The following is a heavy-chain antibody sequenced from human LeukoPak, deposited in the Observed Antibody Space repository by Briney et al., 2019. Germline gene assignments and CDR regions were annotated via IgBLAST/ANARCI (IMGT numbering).Heavy chain of an antibody. Sequence: PGGSLRLSCVTSGFTFSNYAMSWVRQAPGKGLEWVSDISWNSGSIGYADSMKGRFTISRDNAKNSLYLQMNSLRDEDTALYHCAKASIEVAGIGDAFDIWGQGTMVTVSS. CDR3: AKASIEVAGIGDAFDI. CDR2: ISWNSGSI. V-gene: IGHV3-9*01. D-gene: IGHD6-19*01. CDR1: GFTFSNYA. J-gene: IGHJ3*02.